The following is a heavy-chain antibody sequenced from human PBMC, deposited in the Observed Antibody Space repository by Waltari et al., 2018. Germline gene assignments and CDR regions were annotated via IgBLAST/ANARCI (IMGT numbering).Heavy chain of an antibody. Sequence: QVQLQESGPGLVKPSETLSLTCAVSGYSISSGYYWGWIRQPPGKGLEWIGSIYHSGSTYYNPSLKSRVTISVDTSKNQFSLKLSSVTAADTAVYYCARERIAAAGFYYYYGMDVWGQGTTVTVSS. CDR2: IYHSGST. J-gene: IGHJ6*02. CDR3: ARERIAAAGFYYYYGMDV. D-gene: IGHD6-13*01. V-gene: IGHV4-38-2*02. CDR1: GYSISSGYY.